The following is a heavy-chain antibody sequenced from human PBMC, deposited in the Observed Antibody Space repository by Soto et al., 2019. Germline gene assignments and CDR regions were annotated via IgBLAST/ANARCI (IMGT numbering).Heavy chain of an antibody. Sequence: QVLLVQSGAEVKKPGASVKVSCKASGYIFTSYAVHWVRQAPGQRLEWMGWFNAANGNTKYSQKFQGRVTSASYTSASTAYMERSSLRSEDAAVYYSARPGSTVTPRGGNFDLWGRGTLVTFSS. V-gene: IGHV1-3*01. D-gene: IGHD4-17*01. CDR2: FNAANGNT. J-gene: IGHJ2*01. CDR1: GYIFTSYA. CDR3: ARPGSTVTPRGGNFDL.